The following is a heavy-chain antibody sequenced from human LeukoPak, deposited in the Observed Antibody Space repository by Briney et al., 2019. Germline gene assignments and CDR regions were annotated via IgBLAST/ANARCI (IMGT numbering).Heavy chain of an antibody. D-gene: IGHD6-6*01. V-gene: IGHV3-66*01. J-gene: IGHJ4*02. CDR3: ARGKGEYSSSAGEFDY. CDR2: IYSGGST. CDR1: GFTFSSNY. Sequence: GGSLRLSCAASGFTFSSNYMSWVRQAPGKGLEWVSLIYSGGSTYYADSVKGRFTISRDNSKNTLYLQMNSLRAEDTAGYYCARGKGEYSSSAGEFDYWGQGTLVTVSS.